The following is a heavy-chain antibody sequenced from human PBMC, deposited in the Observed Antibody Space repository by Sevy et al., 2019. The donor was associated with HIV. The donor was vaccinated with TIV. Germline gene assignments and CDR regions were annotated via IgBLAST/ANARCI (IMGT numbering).Heavy chain of an antibody. CDR1: GGSFSGYY. V-gene: IGHV4-34*01. CDR3: ARGTLGSGSHD. D-gene: IGHD3-10*01. J-gene: IGHJ4*02. CDR2: INHSGST. Sequence: SETQSLTCAVYGGSFSGYYWSWIRQPPGKGLEWIGEINHSGSTNYNPSLKSRVTISVDTSKNQFSLKLSSVTAADTAVYYCARGTLGSGSHDWGQGTLVTVSS.